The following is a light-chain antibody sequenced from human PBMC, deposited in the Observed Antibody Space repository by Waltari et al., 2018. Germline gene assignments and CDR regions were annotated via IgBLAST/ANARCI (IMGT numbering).Light chain of an antibody. CDR1: TTDVGGYHY. V-gene: IGLV2-11*01. Sequence: QSALTQPRSVSGSPGQSVTLPCTGSTTDVGGYHYLSWYQPHPGKAPKFMIFDVNERPSGVPDRFSGSKSGNTASLTISGLQAEDEADYYCCSYAAKYSLVFGGGTKLTVL. J-gene: IGLJ2*01. CDR2: DVN. CDR3: CSYAAKYSLV.